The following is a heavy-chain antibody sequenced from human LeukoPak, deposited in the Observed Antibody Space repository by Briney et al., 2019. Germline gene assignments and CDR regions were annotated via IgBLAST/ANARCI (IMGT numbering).Heavy chain of an antibody. CDR3: AREFGDTVTTFVHYFDY. J-gene: IGHJ4*02. V-gene: IGHV1-69*04. CDR2: IIPILGIA. D-gene: IGHD4-17*01. CDR1: GGTFSSYA. Sequence: SVKVSCKASGGTFSSYAISWVRQAPGQGLEWMGRIIPILGIANYAQKFQGRVTITADKSTSTAYMELSSLRSEDTAVYYCAREFGDTVTTFVHYFDYWGQGTLVTVSS.